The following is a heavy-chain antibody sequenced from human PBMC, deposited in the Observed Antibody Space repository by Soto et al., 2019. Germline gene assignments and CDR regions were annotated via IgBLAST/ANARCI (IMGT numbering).Heavy chain of an antibody. CDR2: IGTAGDT. CDR3: AREARGAIPRGYYYYGMVV. V-gene: IGHV3-13*01. J-gene: IGHJ6*02. D-gene: IGHD1-26*01. Sequence: GGSLRLSCAASGFTFSSYDMHWVRQATGKGLEWVSAIGTAGDTYYPGSVKGRFTISRENAKNSLYLQMNSLRAEDTAVYYCAREARGAIPRGYYYYGMVVWGQGTTVTVSS. CDR1: GFTFSSYD.